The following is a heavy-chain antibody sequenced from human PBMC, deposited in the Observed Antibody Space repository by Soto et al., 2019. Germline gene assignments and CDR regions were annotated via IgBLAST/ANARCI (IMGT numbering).Heavy chain of an antibody. J-gene: IGHJ5*02. CDR1: GFTFSSYA. CDR3: AKDLSLVHYVSTFDP. D-gene: IGHD3-16*01. Sequence: EVQLLESGGGLVQPGGSLRLSCAASGFTFSSYAMSWVRQAPGKGLEWVSAISGSGGSTYYADSVKGRFTISRDNSKNTLYLQMNSLRAEDTAVYYRAKDLSLVHYVSTFDPWGQGTLVTVSS. V-gene: IGHV3-23*01. CDR2: ISGSGGST.